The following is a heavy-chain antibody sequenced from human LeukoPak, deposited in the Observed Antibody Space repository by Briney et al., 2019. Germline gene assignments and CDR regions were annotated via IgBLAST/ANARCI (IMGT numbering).Heavy chain of an antibody. Sequence: PGGSLRLSCAASGFTFSSYAMSWVRQAPGKGLEWVSAISCSGGSTYYADSVKGRFTISRDNSKNTLYLQMNSLRAEDTALYYCAKDLIRGYSGDAGYYWGQGTLVTVSS. CDR1: GFTFSSYA. V-gene: IGHV3-23*01. CDR2: ISCSGGST. J-gene: IGHJ4*02. CDR3: AKDLIRGYSGDAGYY. D-gene: IGHD5-12*01.